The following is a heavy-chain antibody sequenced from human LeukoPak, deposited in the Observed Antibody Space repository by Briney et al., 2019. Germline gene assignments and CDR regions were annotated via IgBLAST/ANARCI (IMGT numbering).Heavy chain of an antibody. V-gene: IGHV3-53*04. CDR2: IYSGGST. D-gene: IGHD2-2*01. J-gene: IGHJ3*02. CDR3: ARDTRYCSSTSCYHDAFDT. CDR1: GFTVSSNY. Sequence: GGSLRLSCAASGFTVSSNYMSWVRQAPGKGLEWVSVIYSGGSTYYADSVKGRFTISRHNSKNTLYLQMNSLRAEDTAVYYCARDTRYCSSTSCYHDAFDTWGQGTMVTVSS.